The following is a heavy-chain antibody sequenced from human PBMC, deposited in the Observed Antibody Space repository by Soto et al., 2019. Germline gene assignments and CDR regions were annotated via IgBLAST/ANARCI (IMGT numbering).Heavy chain of an antibody. V-gene: IGHV3-33*01. CDR2: IWYDGSNK. J-gene: IGHJ4*02. Sequence: QVQLVESGGGVVQPGRSLRLSCAASGFTFSSYGMHWVRQAPGKGLEWVAVIWYDGSNKYYADSVKGRFTISRDNSKNTLYLQMNSLRAEDTPVYYCARDKGRGWPPDFDYWGQGTLVTVSS. D-gene: IGHD6-19*01. CDR3: ARDKGRGWPPDFDY. CDR1: GFTFSSYG.